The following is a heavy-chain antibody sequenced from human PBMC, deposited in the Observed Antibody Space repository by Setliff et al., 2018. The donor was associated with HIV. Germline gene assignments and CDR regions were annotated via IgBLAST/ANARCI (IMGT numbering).Heavy chain of an antibody. Sequence: PSETLSLTCTIYGGSFSGNHWSWIRQSPGNGLEWIGEVLYNGGTRYNPSLENRVSMSVDTSKNQFSLKLLSVTAADTAVYYCAREKSIPTTWFGGYYYDYWGQGTLVTVSS. J-gene: IGHJ4*02. V-gene: IGHV4-34*12. D-gene: IGHD3-10*01. CDR3: AREKSIPTTWFGGYYYDY. CDR2: VLYNGGT. CDR1: GGSFSGNH.